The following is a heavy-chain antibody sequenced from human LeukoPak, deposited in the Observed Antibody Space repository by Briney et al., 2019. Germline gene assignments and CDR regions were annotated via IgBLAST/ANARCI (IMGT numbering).Heavy chain of an antibody. Sequence: GESLKISCKGSGYTFTSYWIGWVRQMPGRGLEWMGIIYPGDSDTRHSPSFQGQVTISADKSISTAYLQWSSLKASDTVVYYCGRYSSGYPPYYYGMDVWGQGTTVTVSS. CDR3: GRYSSGYPPYYYGMDV. V-gene: IGHV5-51*01. D-gene: IGHD3-22*01. CDR1: GYTFTSYW. J-gene: IGHJ6*02. CDR2: IYPGDSDT.